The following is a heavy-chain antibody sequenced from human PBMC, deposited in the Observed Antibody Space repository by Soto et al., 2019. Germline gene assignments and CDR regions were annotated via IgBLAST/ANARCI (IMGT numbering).Heavy chain of an antibody. CDR3: PKPESGNSWGNGPDF. CDR1: GFSFSNYA. CDR2: ISGSGGNT. D-gene: IGHD3-16*01. V-gene: IGHV3-23*01. J-gene: IGHJ4*02. Sequence: EVQLLESGGGLAHPGGSLRLSCAASGFSFSNYALSWVRQAPGKGLEWVSIISGSGGNTYYADSVKGRFTISRDNSKNTLYLPMNRLRAEDTTVSYCPKPESGNSWGNGPDFWGQGTLVTVSS.